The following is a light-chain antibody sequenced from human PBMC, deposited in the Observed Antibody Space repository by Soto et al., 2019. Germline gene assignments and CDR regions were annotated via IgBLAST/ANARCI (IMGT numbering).Light chain of an antibody. CDR2: RNN. V-gene: IGLV1-47*01. J-gene: IGLJ1*01. Sequence: QSVLTQPPSASGTPGQRVTISCSGSSSNIGSNFVYWYQQLSGTAPKLLIFRNNQWPSGVPDRFSGSKSGTSASLDISDLRSEDEADYYCAAWDDRLSFYVFGTGTKGTVL. CDR1: SSNIGSNF. CDR3: AAWDDRLSFYV.